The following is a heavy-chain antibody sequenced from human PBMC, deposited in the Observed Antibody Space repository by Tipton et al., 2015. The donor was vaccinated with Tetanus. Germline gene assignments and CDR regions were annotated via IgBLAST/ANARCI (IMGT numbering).Heavy chain of an antibody. CDR1: GEALVRGGYY. J-gene: IGHJ5*02. CDR2: IYHTGAA. D-gene: IGHD6-13*01. Sequence: GEALVRGGYYWTWIRHLPGKGPEWIGYIYHTGAAHYNPSLKSRVTLSVDMSKNQFFLKMISMTAADTAVYFCARDFGSNHNWFDPWGQGTPVTVSS. CDR3: ARDFGSNHNWFDP. V-gene: IGHV4-31*02.